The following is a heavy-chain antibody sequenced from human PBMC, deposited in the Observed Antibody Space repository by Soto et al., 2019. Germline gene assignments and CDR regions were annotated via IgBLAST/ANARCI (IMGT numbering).Heavy chain of an antibody. D-gene: IGHD2-2*01. CDR1: GYTLTTHH. Sequence: ASVKVSCKASGYTLTTHHINWVRRATGQGLEWLGTMDPNSGNTVPAQKFQDRVTMTSETSINTAYLELTSLRFDDTAVYYCARGGVFCNATSCHYFGMDVWGQGTTVTVSS. J-gene: IGHJ6*02. CDR2: MDPNSGNT. CDR3: ARGGVFCNATSCHYFGMDV. V-gene: IGHV1-8*01.